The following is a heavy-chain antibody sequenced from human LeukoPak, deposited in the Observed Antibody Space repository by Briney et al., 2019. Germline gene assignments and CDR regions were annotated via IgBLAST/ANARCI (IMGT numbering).Heavy chain of an antibody. V-gene: IGHV1-69*05. J-gene: IGHJ4*02. CDR3: ARGFVEMATINPFDY. D-gene: IGHD5-24*01. CDR1: GGTFSSYA. Sequence: SVKVSCKASGGTFSSYAISWVRRAPGQGLEWMGRIIPIFGTANYAQKFQGRVTITTDESTSTAYMELSSLRSEDTAVYYCARGFVEMATINPFDYWGQGTLVTVSS. CDR2: IIPIFGTA.